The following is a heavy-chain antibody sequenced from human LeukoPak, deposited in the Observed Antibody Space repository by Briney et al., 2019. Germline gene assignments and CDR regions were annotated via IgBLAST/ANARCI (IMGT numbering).Heavy chain of an antibody. CDR2: IYTSGST. CDR1: GGSISSYY. J-gene: IGHJ5*02. D-gene: IGHD3-22*01. CDR3: ARVTGNYYDSSGLGNWFDP. Sequence: PSETLSLTCTVSGGSISSYYWSWIRQPAGKGLEWIGHIYTSGSTNYNPSLKSRVTMSVDTSKNQFSLKLSSVTAADTAVYYCARVTGNYYDSSGLGNWFDPWGQGTLVTVSS. V-gene: IGHV4-4*07.